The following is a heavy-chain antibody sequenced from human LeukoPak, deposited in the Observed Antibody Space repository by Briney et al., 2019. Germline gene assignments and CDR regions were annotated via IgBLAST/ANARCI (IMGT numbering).Heavy chain of an antibody. CDR1: GFTFSSYA. V-gene: IGHV3-64*01. CDR3: ARDIFGVVADDAFDI. J-gene: IGHJ3*02. Sequence: PGGSLRLSCAASGFTFSSYAIHWVRQAPGKGLEYVSAISSNGGSTYYANSVKGRFTIPRDNSKNTLYLQMGSLRAEDMAVYYCARDIFGVVADDAFDIWGQGTMVTVSS. CDR2: ISSNGGST. D-gene: IGHD3-3*01.